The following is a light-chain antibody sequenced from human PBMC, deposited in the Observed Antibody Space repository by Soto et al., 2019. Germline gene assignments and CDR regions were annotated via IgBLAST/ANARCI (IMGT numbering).Light chain of an antibody. CDR2: ENN. CDR3: QSYDSSLRGYV. J-gene: IGLJ1*01. Sequence: QSVLTQPPSVSEAPGQRVTISCTGSSSNIGAGYEANLYQHVPGTAPKLLIYENNNRPSGVPDRFSGSKSGTSASLAITGLQAEDEAKYYCQSYDSSLRGYVFGTGTKLTVL. V-gene: IGLV1-40*01. CDR1: SSNIGAGYE.